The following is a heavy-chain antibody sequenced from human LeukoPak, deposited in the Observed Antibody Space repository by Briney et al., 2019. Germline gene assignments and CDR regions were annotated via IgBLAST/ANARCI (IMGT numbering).Heavy chain of an antibody. CDR3: ARAGRYYDFWSGFAAPDYYMDV. V-gene: IGHV4-30-4*08. CDR1: GGSISSGDYY. D-gene: IGHD3-3*01. CDR2: IYYSGST. J-gene: IGHJ6*03. Sequence: SETLSLTCTVSGGSISSGDYYWSWIRQPPGKSLEWIGYIYYSGSTYYNPSLKSRVTISVDTSKNQFSLKLSSVTAADTAVYYCARAGRYYDFWSGFAAPDYYMDVWGKGTTVTVSS.